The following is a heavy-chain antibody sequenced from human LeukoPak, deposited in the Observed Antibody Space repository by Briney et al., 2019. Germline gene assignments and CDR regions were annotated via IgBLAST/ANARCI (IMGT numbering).Heavy chain of an antibody. V-gene: IGHV4-39*07. CDR1: GGSISNSSYY. J-gene: IGHJ4*02. CDR3: ARSPRGYYFDY. D-gene: IGHD3-10*01. CDR2: IYYSGNT. Sequence: PSETLSLTCTVSGGSISNSSYYWGWIRQPPGKGLEWIGSIYYSGNTFYNPSLKSRVTISVDTSKNQFSLRLSSVTAADTAVYYCARSPRGYYFDYWGQGTLVTVSS.